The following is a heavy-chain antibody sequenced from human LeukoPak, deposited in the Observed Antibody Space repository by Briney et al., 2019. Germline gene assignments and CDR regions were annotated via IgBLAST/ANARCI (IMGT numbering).Heavy chain of an antibody. D-gene: IGHD3-10*01. CDR1: GFTFSSYW. V-gene: IGHV3-30*02. CDR2: IRYNGNSQ. Sequence: GGSLRLSCAASGFTFSSYWMSWVRQAPGKGLEWVAFIRYNGNSQYYADSVKGRFTISRDNSKNTLYLQMNSLKGDDTAVYYCAKDSAFYYIDVWGKGTTVIISS. CDR3: AKDSAFYYIDV. J-gene: IGHJ6*03.